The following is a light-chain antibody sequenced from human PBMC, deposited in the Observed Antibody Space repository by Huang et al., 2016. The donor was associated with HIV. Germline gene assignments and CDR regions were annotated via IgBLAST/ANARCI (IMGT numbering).Light chain of an antibody. Sequence: AIQMTQSPSSLSASLGDRITITCRASQGIRNDLGWYQHTPGKAPKLLIYAASELQGGVPLRFRGSGSGTDFTLIITSLQPGDVGTYYCLQDFNYPRTFGQGTTVNI. CDR3: LQDFNYPRT. CDR2: AAS. J-gene: IGKJ1*01. V-gene: IGKV1-6*01. CDR1: QGIRND.